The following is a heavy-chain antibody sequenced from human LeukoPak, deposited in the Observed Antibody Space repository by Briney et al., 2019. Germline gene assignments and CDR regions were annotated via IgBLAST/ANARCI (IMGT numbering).Heavy chain of an antibody. CDR2: IYYSGST. J-gene: IGHJ4*02. V-gene: IGHV4-30-4*08. CDR3: ARVPRMFGNPFDY. CDR1: GGSISSSSYY. Sequence: SETLSLTCTVSGGSISSSSYYWGWIRQPPGKGLEWIGYIYYSGSTYYNPSLKSRVTISVDTSKNQFSLKLSSVTAADTAVYYCARVPRMFGNPFDYWGQGTLVTVSS. D-gene: IGHD3-16*01.